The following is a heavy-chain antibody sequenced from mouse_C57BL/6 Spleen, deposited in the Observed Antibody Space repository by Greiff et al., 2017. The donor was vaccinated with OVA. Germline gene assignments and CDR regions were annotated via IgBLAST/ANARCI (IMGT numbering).Heavy chain of an antibody. CDR2: IYPRSGNT. CDR3: ARKDDYDGDLDY. V-gene: IGHV1-81*01. Sequence: VQLQQSGAELARPGASVKLSCKASGYTFTSYGISWVKQSTGQGLEWIGVIYPRSGNTYYNEKFKGKATLTADKSSSTAYMELRSLTSEDSAVYICARKDDYDGDLDYWGQGTTLTVSS. CDR1: GYTFTSYG. J-gene: IGHJ2*01. D-gene: IGHD2-4*01.